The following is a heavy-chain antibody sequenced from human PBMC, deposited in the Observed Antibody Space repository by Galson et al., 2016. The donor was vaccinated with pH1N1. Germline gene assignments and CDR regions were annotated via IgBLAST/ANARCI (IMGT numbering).Heavy chain of an antibody. V-gene: IGHV1-69*05. CDR3: ARGIYYYENTYDY. CDR1: EGKFSSYA. CDR2: ITGMFGTA. Sequence: SVKVSCKASEGKFSSYAFTWVRQAPGQGLEWMGGITGMFGTANYAQKFQGRVTITTDELTSTAYLELRSLKSDDTAVYYCARGIYYYENTYDYWGQGTLVTVSS. J-gene: IGHJ4*02. D-gene: IGHD3-22*01.